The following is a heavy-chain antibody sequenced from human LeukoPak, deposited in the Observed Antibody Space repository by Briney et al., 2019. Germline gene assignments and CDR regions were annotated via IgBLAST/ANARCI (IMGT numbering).Heavy chain of an antibody. V-gene: IGHV1-2*02. CDR2: INPNSGGT. CDR3: AKSLGVGGYTRYKGFDQ. J-gene: IGHJ4*02. Sequence: AASVKVSCKASGYTFTGYYMHWVRQAPGQGLEWMGWINPNSGGTNYAQKFQGRVTMTRDTSISTAYMELSRLRSDDTAVYYCAKSLGVGGYTRYKGFDQWGQGTLVTVSS. D-gene: IGHD3-16*02. CDR1: GYTFTGYY.